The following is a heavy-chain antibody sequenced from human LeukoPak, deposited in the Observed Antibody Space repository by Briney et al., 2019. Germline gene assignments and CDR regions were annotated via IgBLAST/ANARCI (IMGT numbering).Heavy chain of an antibody. CDR1: GGSFSGYY. V-gene: IGHV4-34*01. D-gene: IGHD6-13*01. J-gene: IGHJ4*02. CDR3: AREAAAAVTD. Sequence: SETLSLTCAVYGGSFSGYYWSWIRQPPGKGLEWIGEINHSGSTNYNPSLKSRVTISVDTSKNQFSLKLSSVTAADTAVYYCAREAAAAVTDRGQGTLVTVSS. CDR2: INHSGST.